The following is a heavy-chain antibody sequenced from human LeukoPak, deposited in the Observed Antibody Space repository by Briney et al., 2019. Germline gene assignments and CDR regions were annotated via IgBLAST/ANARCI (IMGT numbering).Heavy chain of an antibody. Sequence: GASVKVSCKASGYTFTSYGISWVRQAPGQGLEWMGWISAYNGKTNYAQKLQGRVTMTTDTSPRTAYMELRSLSSDDTAVYYCARVKVDDYVWGSYRFEDYFDYWGQGTLVTVSS. D-gene: IGHD3-16*02. CDR3: ARVKVDDYVWGSYRFEDYFDY. V-gene: IGHV1-18*01. CDR1: GYTFTSYG. CDR2: ISAYNGKT. J-gene: IGHJ4*02.